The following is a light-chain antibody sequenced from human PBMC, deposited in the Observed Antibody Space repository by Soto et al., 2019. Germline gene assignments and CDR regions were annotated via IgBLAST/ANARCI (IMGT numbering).Light chain of an antibody. J-gene: IGLJ1*01. CDR3: FSYAGAGTFV. CDR1: SSDIGNYNL. Sequence: QSALTQPASVSGSPGQSITISCTGTSSDIGNYNLVSWFQQHPGKAPKLFIYEVNRRPSGVSDRLSGSKSANTASLTISGPPAEDEADYYCFSYAGAGTFVFGTGTKLTVL. CDR2: EVN. V-gene: IGLV2-23*02.